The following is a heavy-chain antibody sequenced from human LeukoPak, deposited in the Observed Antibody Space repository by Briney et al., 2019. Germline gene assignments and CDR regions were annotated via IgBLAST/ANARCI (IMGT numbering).Heavy chain of an antibody. CDR1: GYTFTSYD. CDR2: MNPNSGNT. V-gene: IGHV1-8*01. J-gene: IGHJ6*03. D-gene: IGHD4-11*01. CDR3: ASVTVTTWAPDGHMDV. Sequence: GASVKVSCKASGYTFTSYDINWVRQATGQGLEWMGWMNPNSGNTGYAQKFQGRVTITTDESTSTAYMEVSSLRIEDTAVYYCASVTVTTWAPDGHMDVWGKGTTVTVSS.